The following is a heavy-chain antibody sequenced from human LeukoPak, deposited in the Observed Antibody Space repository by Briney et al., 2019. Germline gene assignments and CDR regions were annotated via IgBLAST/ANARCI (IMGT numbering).Heavy chain of an antibody. J-gene: IGHJ4*02. CDR1: GHTFSAYY. CDR2: INPNSGGT. V-gene: IGHV1-2*02. D-gene: IGHD6-13*01. Sequence: ASVKDSCKPSGHTFSAYYMLGVSRAPGQGLEWLGWINPNSGGTNYAQKFQGRVTMTRDTPITTAYMELSRLSSDDTAVYYCTSRVSSRWAIIDYWGQGTLVTVSS. CDR3: TSRVSSRWAIIDY.